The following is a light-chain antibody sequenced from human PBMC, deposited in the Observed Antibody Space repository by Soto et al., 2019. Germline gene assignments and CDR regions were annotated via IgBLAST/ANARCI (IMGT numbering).Light chain of an antibody. J-gene: IGKJ3*01. CDR2: GAS. CDR3: QQYNIWPRT. CDR1: QSVTSN. Sequence: EIVMTQSPATLSVSPGERATLSCRASQSVTSNVIWFQQKPGQAPRLLIYGASTRATGIPARFSGSGSGTEFTLTINSLQSEDFAVYYCQQYNIWPRTFGPGTKVDIK. V-gene: IGKV3-15*01.